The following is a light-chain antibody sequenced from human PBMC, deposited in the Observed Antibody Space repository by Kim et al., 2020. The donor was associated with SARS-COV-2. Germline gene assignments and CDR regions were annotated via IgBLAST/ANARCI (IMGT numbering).Light chain of an antibody. CDR3: QVWDSSTDHVI. CDR2: YDV. Sequence: YELTQPPSVSVAPGKTARITCGENNIGRKSVHWYQQKPGQAPVLVIYYDVDRPSGIPERFSGSNSGNTATLTISRVEAGDEADYYCQVWDSSTDHVIFGGGTKLTVL. V-gene: IGLV3-21*04. CDR1: NIGRKS. J-gene: IGLJ2*01.